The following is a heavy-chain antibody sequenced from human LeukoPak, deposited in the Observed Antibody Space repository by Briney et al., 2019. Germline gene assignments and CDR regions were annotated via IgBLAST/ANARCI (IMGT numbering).Heavy chain of an antibody. J-gene: IGHJ4*02. CDR1: GGSISNYH. V-gene: IGHV4-59*08. D-gene: IGHD3-10*01. Sequence: PSETLSLTCTVSGGSISNYHWSWFRQSPGTGLEWIGYIEYSGGTTYNSSLKSRVTISVDTSKSQFSLKLNSVTAADTAVYYCARGDHFGDPFDYWGQGTLVTVSS. CDR2: IEYSGGT. CDR3: ARGDHFGDPFDY.